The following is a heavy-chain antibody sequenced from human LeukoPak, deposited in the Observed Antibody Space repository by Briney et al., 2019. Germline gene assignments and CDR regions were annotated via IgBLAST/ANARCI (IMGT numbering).Heavy chain of an antibody. CDR2: IYNGGST. CDR1: GFTFRSYG. D-gene: IGHD2-15*01. V-gene: IGHV3-66*01. Sequence: PGGSLRLSCAASGFTFRSYGMSWVRQAPGKGLEWISVIYNGGSTHYADSVKGRSASSRDKSNNTLFLQMNSLRAEDTAIYYCARVYGSSYYFDYWGQGTLVTVSS. J-gene: IGHJ4*02. CDR3: ARVYGSSYYFDY.